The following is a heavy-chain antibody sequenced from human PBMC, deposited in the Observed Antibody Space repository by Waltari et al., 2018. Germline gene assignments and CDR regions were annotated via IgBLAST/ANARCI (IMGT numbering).Heavy chain of an antibody. CDR2: INAGNGNT. CDR1: GYTFTSYA. Sequence: QVQLVQSGAEVKKPGASVKVSCKASGYTFTSYAMHWVRQAPGQRLGWMGWINAGNGNTKYSQKFQGRVTITRDTSASTAYMELSSLRSEDTAVYYCAGNYDFWSGYYAWGQGTLVTVSS. V-gene: IGHV1-3*01. J-gene: IGHJ5*02. CDR3: AGNYDFWSGYYA. D-gene: IGHD3-3*01.